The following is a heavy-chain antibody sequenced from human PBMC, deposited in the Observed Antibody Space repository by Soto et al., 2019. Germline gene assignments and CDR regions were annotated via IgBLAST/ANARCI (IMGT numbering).Heavy chain of an antibody. CDR2: IFYNGST. J-gene: IGHJ6*02. CDR3: ARGRPLKAGAFWSGPIDYYYSAMDV. D-gene: IGHD3-3*01. Sequence: SETPSLTCTVSGGSIGHYHWNWIRQAPGKGMEWIGYIFYNGSTHCNPSLTSRVTISVDMSKNRLSLTLTSVTAADTAVYYCARGRPLKAGAFWSGPIDYYYSAMDVWGQGTMVTVSS. V-gene: IGHV4-59*12. CDR1: GGSIGHYH.